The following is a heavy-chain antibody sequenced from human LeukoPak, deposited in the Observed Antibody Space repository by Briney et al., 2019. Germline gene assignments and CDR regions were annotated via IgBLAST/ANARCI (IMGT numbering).Heavy chain of an antibody. Sequence: GGSLRLSCAASGFTFDDYTMHWVRQAPGKGLEWVSLISWDGGSTYYADSVKGRFTISRDNSKNSLYLQMNSLRAEDTALYYCAREQGIAGENYFDYWGQGTLVTVSS. CDR2: ISWDGGST. CDR1: GFTFDDYT. CDR3: AREQGIAGENYFDY. J-gene: IGHJ4*02. D-gene: IGHD6-13*01. V-gene: IGHV3-43*01.